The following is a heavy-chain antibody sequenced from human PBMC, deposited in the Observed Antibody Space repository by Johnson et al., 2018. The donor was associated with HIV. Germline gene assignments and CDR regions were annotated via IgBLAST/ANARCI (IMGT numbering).Heavy chain of an antibody. Sequence: VQLVESGGGLVQPGGSLRLSCEASRFTFEDHDMSWVRQVPGKGLEWVSYIGRSGSTFYYADSVKGRFTISRDNSKNTLYLQMNSLRAEDTAVYYCAKDRIGLTMVPRAFDFWGQGTMVTVSS. D-gene: IGHD3-10*01. V-gene: IGHV3-48*01. CDR2: IGRSGSTF. CDR1: RFTFEDHD. CDR3: AKDRIGLTMVPRAFDF. J-gene: IGHJ3*01.